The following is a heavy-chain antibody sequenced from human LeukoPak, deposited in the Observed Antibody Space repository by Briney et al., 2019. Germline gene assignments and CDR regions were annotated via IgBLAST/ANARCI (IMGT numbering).Heavy chain of an antibody. V-gene: IGHV1-46*01. Sequence: ASVKVSCKASGYTFTSYYMHWVRQAPGQGLEWMGIINPSGGSTSYAQRFQGRVTMTRDTSTSTVYMELSSLRSEDTAVYYCARMGLLWFGELFSYYYMVVWGKGTTVTVSS. J-gene: IGHJ6*03. CDR2: INPSGGST. D-gene: IGHD3-10*01. CDR1: GYTFTSYY. CDR3: ARMGLLWFGELFSYYYMVV.